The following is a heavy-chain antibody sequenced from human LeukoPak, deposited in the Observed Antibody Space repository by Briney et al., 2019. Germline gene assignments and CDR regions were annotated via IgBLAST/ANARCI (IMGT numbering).Heavy chain of an antibody. V-gene: IGHV4-30-2*01. D-gene: IGHD1-26*01. J-gene: IGHJ3*02. CDR3: ARLELQDAFDI. Sequence: SETLSLTCTVSGGSISSSSYYWSWIRQPPGKGLEWIGYIYHSGSTYYNPSLKSRVTISVDRSKNQFSLKLSSVTAADTAVYYCARLELQDAFDIWGQGTMVTVSS. CDR2: IYHSGST. CDR1: GGSISSSSYY.